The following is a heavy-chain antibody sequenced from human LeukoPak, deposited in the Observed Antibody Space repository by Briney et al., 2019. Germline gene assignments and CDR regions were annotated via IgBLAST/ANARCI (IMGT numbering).Heavy chain of an antibody. J-gene: IGHJ4*02. CDR1: GYTFTTYA. CDR2: INTNTGIP. CDR3: ARDPKWLRDGNFDY. D-gene: IGHD5-12*01. Sequence: ASVKVSCKASGYTFTTYAMNWLRQAPGQGLEWMGWINTNTGIPTYAQGFTGRFVFSLDTSVSTTYLQISSLKAEDTAVYYCARDPKWLRDGNFDYWGQGTLVAVSS. V-gene: IGHV7-4-1*02.